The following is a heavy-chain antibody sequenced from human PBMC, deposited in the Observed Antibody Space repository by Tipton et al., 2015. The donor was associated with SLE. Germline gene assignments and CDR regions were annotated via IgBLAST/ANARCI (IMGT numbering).Heavy chain of an antibody. J-gene: IGHJ3*01. V-gene: IGHV4-39*07. Sequence: TLSLTCTVSGDSFSRSNYYWAWIRQSPGEGLEWIGSIDYTGTTYSNPSLRNRFFTSIDTSKNQFSLVVTSVTAADTALYYCARQPGHGSWSFDVWGQGTMVTVSS. CDR1: GDSFSRSNYY. D-gene: IGHD5-24*01. CDR2: IDYTGTT. CDR3: ARQPGHGSWSFDV.